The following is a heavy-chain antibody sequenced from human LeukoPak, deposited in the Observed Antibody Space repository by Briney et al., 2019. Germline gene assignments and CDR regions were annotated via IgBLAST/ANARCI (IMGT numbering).Heavy chain of an antibody. J-gene: IGHJ6*02. CDR1: GFTFDDYA. CDR2: ISGDGGST. V-gene: IGHV3-43*02. CDR3: AKDLGWFGELFSYYYGMDV. D-gene: IGHD3-10*01. Sequence: GGSLRLSCAASGFTFDDYAMHWVRQAPGKGLEWVSLISGDGGSTYYADSVKGRFTISRDNSKNSLYLQMNSLRTEDTALYYCAKDLGWFGELFSYYYGMDVWGQGTTVTVSS.